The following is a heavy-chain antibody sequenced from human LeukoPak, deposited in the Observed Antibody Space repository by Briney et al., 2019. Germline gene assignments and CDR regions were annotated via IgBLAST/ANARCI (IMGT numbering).Heavy chain of an antibody. J-gene: IGHJ6*03. D-gene: IGHD2-2*01. CDR1: GFTFGDYA. CDR2: IRSKAYGGTT. Sequence: PGGSLRLSCTASGFTFGDYAMSWVRQAPGKGLEWVGFIRSKAYGGTTEYAASVKGRFTISRDDSKSIAYLQMNSLKTEDTAVYYCTRGTGYCSSTSCYAWGYYYYYMDVWGKGTTVTVSS. V-gene: IGHV3-49*04. CDR3: TRGTGYCSSTSCYAWGYYYYYMDV.